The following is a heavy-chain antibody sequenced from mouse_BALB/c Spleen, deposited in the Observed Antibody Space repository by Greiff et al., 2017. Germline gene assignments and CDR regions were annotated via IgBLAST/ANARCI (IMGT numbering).Heavy chain of an antibody. CDR1: GVSITSGY. V-gene: IGHV3-8*02. CDR3: ARLRRYWYFDD. D-gene: IGHD2-12*01. CDR2: ISYSGST. Sequence: DVKLVESGPSLVKPSQTLSLTCSVTGVSITSGYWNWIRQFPGNKLEYMGYISYSGSTYYNPSLKSGISIIRDTSKNQYYLQMNAATTEDTATYSCARLRRYWYFDDWGAGTPVTVSA. J-gene: IGHJ1*01.